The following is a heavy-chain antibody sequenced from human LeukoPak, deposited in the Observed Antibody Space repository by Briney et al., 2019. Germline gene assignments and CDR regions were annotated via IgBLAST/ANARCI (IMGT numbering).Heavy chain of an antibody. CDR3: ARGPRNTYYYDSSGYYRY. D-gene: IGHD3-22*01. CDR2: IYYSGST. CDR1: GGSISSYY. V-gene: IGHV4-59*12. Sequence: SETLSLTCTVSGGSISSYYWSWIRQPPGKGLEWIGYIYYSGSTNYNPSLKSRVTISVDTSKNQFSLKLSSVTAADTAVYYCARGPRNTYYYDSSGYYRYWGQGTLVTVSS. J-gene: IGHJ4*02.